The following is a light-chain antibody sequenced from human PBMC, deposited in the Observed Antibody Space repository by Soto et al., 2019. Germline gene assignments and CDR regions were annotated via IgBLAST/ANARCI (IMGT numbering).Light chain of an antibody. CDR3: AAWDDRLRGLYV. V-gene: IGLV1-47*01. J-gene: IGLJ1*01. Sequence: QSVLTQPPSASGTPGQRVTISCSGSSSNIGSNYVYWYQQLPGTAPKLLIYRNNQRPSGVPDRFSGSKSGTSASLAISGLPSEDEADYYCAAWDDRLRGLYVFRTGTKVTVL. CDR1: SSNIGSNY. CDR2: RNN.